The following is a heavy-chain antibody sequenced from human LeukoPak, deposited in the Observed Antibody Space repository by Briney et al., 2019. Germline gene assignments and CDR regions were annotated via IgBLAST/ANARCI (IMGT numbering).Heavy chain of an antibody. CDR1: GGSISSSSYF. D-gene: IGHD3-10*01. Sequence: SETLSLICTVSGGSISSSSYFWGWIRQPPGKGLEWIGSIYYSGSTYYNPSLKSRVTISVDTSKNQFSLKLSSVTAADTAVYYCARILPPYGSGRSRWFDPWGQGTLVTVSS. J-gene: IGHJ5*02. CDR3: ARILPPYGSGRSRWFDP. CDR2: IYYSGST. V-gene: IGHV4-39*07.